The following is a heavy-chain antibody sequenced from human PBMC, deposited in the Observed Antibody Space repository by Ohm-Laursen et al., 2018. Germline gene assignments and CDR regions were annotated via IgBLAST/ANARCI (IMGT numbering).Heavy chain of an antibody. J-gene: IGHJ4*02. CDR3: ARSFDTYYFDL. CDR1: GDSISSYY. CDR2: IYSSGST. V-gene: IGHV4-4*07. Sequence: GTLSLTCTVSGDSISSYYWSWIRQPAGKGLEWIGRIYSSGSTNYNPSLKSRVTMSVDTSKGQFSLKVNSLTAADTAVYYCARSFDTYYFDLWGQGTLGTVSS.